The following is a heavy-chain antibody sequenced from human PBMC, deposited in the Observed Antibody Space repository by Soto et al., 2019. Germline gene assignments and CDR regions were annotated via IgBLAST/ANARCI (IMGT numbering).Heavy chain of an antibody. J-gene: IGHJ6*02. Sequence: SVKVSCEASAGTFSNYAISWVRQAPGQGLEWMGGIIPIFGTANYAQKFQGRVTITADKSTSTAYMELSSLRSEDTAVYYCARTPAMVREYAYYYYGMDVWGQGTTVTVSS. CDR2: IIPIFGTA. CDR3: ARTPAMVREYAYYYYGMDV. CDR1: AGTFSNYA. V-gene: IGHV1-69*06. D-gene: IGHD3-10*01.